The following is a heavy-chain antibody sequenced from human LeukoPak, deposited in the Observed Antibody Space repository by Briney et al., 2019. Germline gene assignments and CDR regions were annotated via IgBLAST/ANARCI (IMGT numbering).Heavy chain of an antibody. D-gene: IGHD2-2*02. CDR1: GFTFSSYA. V-gene: IGHV3-30-3*01. CDR3: AKDSCTSCYRGAVDY. J-gene: IGHJ4*02. CDR2: ISYDGSNK. Sequence: GRSLRLSCAASGFTFSSYAMHWVRQAPGKGLEWVAVISYDGSNKYYADSVKGRFTISRDNSRNTLYLQMNSLRAEDTAVYYCAKDSCTSCYRGAVDYWGQGALVTVSS.